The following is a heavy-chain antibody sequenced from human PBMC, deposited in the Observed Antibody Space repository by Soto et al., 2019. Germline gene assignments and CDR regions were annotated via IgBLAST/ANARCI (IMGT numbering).Heavy chain of an antibody. CDR3: ARHDVWSAYYTKYYYYGMDV. D-gene: IGHD3-3*01. CDR2: IMPIFGAT. J-gene: IGHJ6*02. V-gene: IGHV1-69*13. CDR1: GGTFSSCA. Sequence: SVKVSCKASGGTFSSCAISWVRQAPGQGLDWMGGIMPIFGATKYAQRFQGRVTITADESTSTAYMELSSLRSEDTAVYYCARHDVWSAYYTKYYYYGMDVWGQGTTVTVSS.